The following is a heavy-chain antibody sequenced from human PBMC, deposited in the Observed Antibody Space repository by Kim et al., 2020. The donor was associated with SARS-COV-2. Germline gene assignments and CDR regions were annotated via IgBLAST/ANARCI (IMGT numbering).Heavy chain of an antibody. V-gene: IGHV4-4*07. D-gene: IGHD5-18*01. J-gene: IGHJ4*02. CDR2: IYTSGST. CDR3: AGEDTAMVTVDY. Sequence: SETLSLTCTVSGGSISSYYWSWIRQPAGKGLEWIGRIYTSGSTNYNPSLKSRVTMSVDTSKNQFSLKLSSVTAADTAVYYCAGEDTAMVTVDYWGQGTLVTVSS. CDR1: GGSISSYY.